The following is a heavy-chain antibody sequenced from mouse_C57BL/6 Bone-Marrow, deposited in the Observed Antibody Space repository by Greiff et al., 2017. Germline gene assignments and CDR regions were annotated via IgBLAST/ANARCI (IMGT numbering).Heavy chain of an antibody. D-gene: IGHD2-3*01. CDR2: IVPGDGET. V-gene: IGHV14-2*01. Sequence: EVQLQQSGAELVKPGASVKISCTASGFTFTSYSMQWVRQRTDQGLEWIGKIVPGDGETNYTKKFQGKATITVDTSSNTAYLQLSSLTSEDTAVYSCAIFFYYDGCAMGDGGAATAVTV. J-gene: IGHJ1*01. CDR1: GFTFTSYS. CDR3: AIFFYYDGCAMGD.